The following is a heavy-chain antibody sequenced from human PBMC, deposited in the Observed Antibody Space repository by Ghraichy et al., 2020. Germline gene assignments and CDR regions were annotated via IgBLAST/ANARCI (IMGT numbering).Heavy chain of an antibody. CDR1: GFTVSSNY. CDR2: IYSGGST. Sequence: GGSLRLSCAASGFTVSSNYMSWVRQAPGKGLEWVSVIYSGGSTYYADSVKGRFTISRDNSKNTLYLHMNSLGVEDTAVYYCARDGFGEVDYWGQGTLVTVSS. D-gene: IGHD3-10*01. V-gene: IGHV3-53*01. CDR3: ARDGFGEVDY. J-gene: IGHJ4*02.